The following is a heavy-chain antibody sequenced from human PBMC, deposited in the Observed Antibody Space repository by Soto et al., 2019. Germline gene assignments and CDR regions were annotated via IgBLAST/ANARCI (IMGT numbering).Heavy chain of an antibody. V-gene: IGHV1-18*04. CDR1: GYTFTGNS. CDR2: INVYNGNT. Sequence: ASVKVSGQASGYTFTGNSIGWVRQAPGQGLEWMGWINVYNGNTKYAQQLQGRVTLTTDTSTSTAYMDLRSLRSDDTAVYYCARIIKACSGWRPLHSFPTTLVSDS. D-gene: IGHD6-19*01. J-gene: IGHJ5*01. CDR3: ARIIKACSGWRPLHSFPTTLVSDS.